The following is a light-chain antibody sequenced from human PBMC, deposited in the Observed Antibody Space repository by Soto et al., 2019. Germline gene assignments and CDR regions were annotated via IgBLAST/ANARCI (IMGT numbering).Light chain of an antibody. V-gene: IGKV1-5*01. J-gene: IGKJ4*01. CDR2: DAS. Sequence: DIQMTQSPSTLSASVGDRVTSTCRASQSISSWLAWYQQKPGKAPKLLIYDASSLESGVPSRFSGSGSGTEFTLTISSLQPVDFATYYCQQYNSYWVTFGGGTKVEIK. CDR1: QSISSW. CDR3: QQYNSYWVT.